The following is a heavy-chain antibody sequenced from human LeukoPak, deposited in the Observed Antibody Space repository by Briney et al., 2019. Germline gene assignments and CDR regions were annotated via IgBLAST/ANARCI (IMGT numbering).Heavy chain of an antibody. D-gene: IGHD1-26*01. Sequence: SETLSLTCTVSSGSISSYYWSWIRQPPGKGLEYIGYVYYTGSTHYNPSLKSRVTLAVDTSKNQFSLKLSSVTAADTAVYYCARMGADYSWYFDYWGRGILVTVSS. CDR3: ARMGADYSWYFDY. V-gene: IGHV4-59*01. CDR1: SGSISSYY. J-gene: IGHJ4*02. CDR2: VYYTGST.